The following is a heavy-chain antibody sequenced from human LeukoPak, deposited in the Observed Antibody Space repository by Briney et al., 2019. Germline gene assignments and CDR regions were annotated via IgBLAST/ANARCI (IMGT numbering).Heavy chain of an antibody. CDR2: ISSSSSYI. CDR1: GFTFSSYS. D-gene: IGHD6-13*01. Sequence: SGGSLRLSCAASGFTFSSYSMNWVRQAPGKGLEWVSSISSSSSYIYYADSVKGRFTISRDNAKNSLYLQMNSLRAEDTAVYYCARIEDSSSWYGVMEGFDIWGQGTMVTVSS. V-gene: IGHV3-21*01. CDR3: ARIEDSSSWYGVMEGFDI. J-gene: IGHJ3*02.